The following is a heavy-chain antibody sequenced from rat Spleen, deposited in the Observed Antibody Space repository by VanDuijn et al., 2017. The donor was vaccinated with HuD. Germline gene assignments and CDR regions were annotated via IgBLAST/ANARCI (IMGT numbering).Heavy chain of an antibody. CDR3: TEGGTTRFDY. V-gene: IGHV5-31*01. D-gene: IGHD1-5*01. CDR1: GFTFNNYW. J-gene: IGHJ2*01. Sequence: EVQLVETGGGLVRPGRSLKLSCVASGFTFNNYWMTWIRQAPGKGLEWVASITNTGGSTYYPDSVKGRFTISRDNAKSTLYLQMNSLRSEDTATYYCTEGGTTRFDYWGQGVMVTVSS. CDR2: ITNTGGST.